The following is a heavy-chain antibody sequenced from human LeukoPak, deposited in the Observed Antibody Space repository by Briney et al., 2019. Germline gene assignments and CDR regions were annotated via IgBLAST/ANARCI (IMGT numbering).Heavy chain of an antibody. CDR3: ARDLEYSSSLNLYYYYYMDV. D-gene: IGHD6-6*01. CDR2: ISSSSRYI. V-gene: IGHV3-21*01. Sequence: GGSLSLSCAPSGFTLSSYNMHWARQAPEKGVEWVSSISSSSRYISYADSVKGRFTISRDNAKNSLYLQMNSLRAEDTAVYYCARDLEYSSSLNLYYYYYMDVWGKGTTVTVSS. CDR1: GFTLSSYN. J-gene: IGHJ6*03.